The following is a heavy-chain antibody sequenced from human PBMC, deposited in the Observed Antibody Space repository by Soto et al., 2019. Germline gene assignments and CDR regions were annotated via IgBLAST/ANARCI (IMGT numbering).Heavy chain of an antibody. J-gene: IGHJ4*02. Sequence: QLQLQESGPGLVKPSETLSLTCTVAGGSISSSSYYWGWIRRPPGKGLEWIGSIYYSGSTYYNPSLKSRVTISVDTSTNPFSLKLSSVTAADTAVYYCARQELRHQLATFDYWGQGTLVTVSS. D-gene: IGHD6-13*01. CDR1: GGSISSSSYY. V-gene: IGHV4-39*01. CDR3: ARQELRHQLATFDY. CDR2: IYYSGST.